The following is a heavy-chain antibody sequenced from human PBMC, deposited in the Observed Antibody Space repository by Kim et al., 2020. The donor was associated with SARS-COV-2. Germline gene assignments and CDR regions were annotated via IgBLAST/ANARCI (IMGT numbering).Heavy chain of an antibody. Sequence: SHNPALTSRVTTSVDTSKNQFCLELSSVTAADTSVYYCARELAVVYAFDIWGQGTMVTVSS. CDR3: ARELAVVYAFDI. D-gene: IGHD2-15*01. J-gene: IGHJ3*02. V-gene: IGHV4-31*02.